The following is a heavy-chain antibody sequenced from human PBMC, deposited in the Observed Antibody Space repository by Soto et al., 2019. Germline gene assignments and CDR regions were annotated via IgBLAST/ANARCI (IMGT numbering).Heavy chain of an antibody. D-gene: IGHD6-13*01. CDR2: IYSTGNT. Sequence: QLQLQESGPGLVKPSETLSLTCTVSGDSIRSSSYWGCIRQPPGKGLEWIGSIYSTGNTNYNPSLNSQVTISVDTSKNQVSLNVISVTAADTAVYYCRRSSRSSTDVWGQGTTVTVSS. CDR3: RRSSRSSTDV. J-gene: IGHJ6*02. CDR1: GDSIRSSSY. V-gene: IGHV4-39*01.